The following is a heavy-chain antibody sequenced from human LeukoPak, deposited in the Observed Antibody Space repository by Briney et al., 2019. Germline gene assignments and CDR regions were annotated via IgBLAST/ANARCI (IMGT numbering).Heavy chain of an antibody. V-gene: IGHV1-46*01. D-gene: IGHD6-19*01. J-gene: IGHJ4*02. CDR3: ARVSSDGYSSGWYPKYYFDY. CDR1: GYTFTSYY. Sequence: GASVKVSCKASGYTFTSYYMHWVRQAPGQGLEWMGIINPSGGSTSYAQKFQGRVTMTRDMSTSTVYMELSSLRSEDTAVYYCARVSSDGYSSGWYPKYYFDYWGQGTLVTVSS. CDR2: INPSGGST.